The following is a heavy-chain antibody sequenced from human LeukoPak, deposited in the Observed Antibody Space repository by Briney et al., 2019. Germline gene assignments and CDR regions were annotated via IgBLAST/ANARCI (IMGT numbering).Heavy chain of an antibody. V-gene: IGHV4-39*07. D-gene: IGHD3-22*01. CDR1: GGSISSSSYY. Sequence: PSETLSLTCTVSGGSISSSSYYWGWIRQPPGKGLEWIGSIYYSGSTYYNPSLKSRVTISVDTSKNQFSLKLSSVTAADTAVYYCARGGYYYDSSGYYPGPMDYWGQGTLVTVSS. CDR2: IYYSGST. J-gene: IGHJ4*02. CDR3: ARGGYYYDSSGYYPGPMDY.